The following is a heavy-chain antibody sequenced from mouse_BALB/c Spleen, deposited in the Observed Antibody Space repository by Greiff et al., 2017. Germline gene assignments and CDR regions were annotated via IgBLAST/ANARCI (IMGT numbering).Heavy chain of an antibody. Sequence: LVESGAELVRPGTSVKVSCKASGYAFTNYLIEWVKQRPGQGLEWIGVINPGSGGTNYNEKFKGKATLTADKSSSTAYMQLSSLTSDDSAVYFCARWGIRENYAMDYWGQGTSVTVSS. CDR2: INPGSGGT. CDR1: GYAFTNYL. D-gene: IGHD2-4*01. CDR3: ARWGIRENYAMDY. J-gene: IGHJ4*01. V-gene: IGHV1-54*01.